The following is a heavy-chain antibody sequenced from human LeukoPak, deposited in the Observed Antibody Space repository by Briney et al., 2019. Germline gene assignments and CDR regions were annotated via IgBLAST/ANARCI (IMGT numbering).Heavy chain of an antibody. V-gene: IGHV3-30*18. CDR3: AKVSYDSQYYFDF. CDR2: ISYDGNNK. CDR1: GFTFSSYG. J-gene: IGHJ4*02. D-gene: IGHD3-22*01. Sequence: GGSLRLSCAASGFTFSSYGMHWVRQAPGKGLEWVAVISYDGNNKYYADSVKGRFTISGDNSKNTLYLQMISLRAEDTAVYYCAKVSYDSQYYFDFWGQGTLVTVSS.